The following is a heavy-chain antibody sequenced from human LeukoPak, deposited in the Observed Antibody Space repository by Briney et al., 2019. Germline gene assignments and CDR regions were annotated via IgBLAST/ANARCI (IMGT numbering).Heavy chain of an antibody. D-gene: IGHD3-10*01. Sequence: ASVKVSCKASGYTFTSYGISWVRQAPGQGLEWMGWISAYNGNTNYAQKLQGRVTMTTDTSTSTAYMELRSLRSDDTAVYYCAREKFSITMVRGVTHLDYWGQGTLVTVSS. CDR1: GYTFTSYG. CDR3: AREKFSITMVRGVTHLDY. V-gene: IGHV1-18*01. J-gene: IGHJ4*02. CDR2: ISAYNGNT.